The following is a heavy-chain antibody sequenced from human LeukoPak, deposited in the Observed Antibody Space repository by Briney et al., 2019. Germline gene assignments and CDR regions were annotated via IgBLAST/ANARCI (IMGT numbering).Heavy chain of an antibody. CDR3: ASGYGGNYYYYGMDV. D-gene: IGHD4-23*01. J-gene: IGHJ6*02. CDR2: ISSSGSAM. Sequence: GGSLRLSCAASGFTFSDYFMTWIRQAPGKGLEWVSYISSSGSAMYYADSVKGRFTISRDNAKNSLYLQMNSLRAEDTAVYYCASGYGGNYYYYGMDVWGQGTTVTVSS. CDR1: GFTFSDYF. V-gene: IGHV3-11*01.